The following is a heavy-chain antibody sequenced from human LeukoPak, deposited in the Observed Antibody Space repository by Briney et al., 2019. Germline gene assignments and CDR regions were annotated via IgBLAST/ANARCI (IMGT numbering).Heavy chain of an antibody. J-gene: IGHJ4*02. CDR1: GYTFTSYE. CDR2: MSASSGNT. Sequence: ASVKVSCKGSGYTFTSYEINWVRQATGQGLEWLGWMSASSGNTGYAQKFQGRVSMTRATSISTAYLELSSLTFEDTAVYYCARTPPEGDIDYWGQGTLVTVSS. D-gene: IGHD3-16*01. V-gene: IGHV1-8*01. CDR3: ARTPPEGDIDY.